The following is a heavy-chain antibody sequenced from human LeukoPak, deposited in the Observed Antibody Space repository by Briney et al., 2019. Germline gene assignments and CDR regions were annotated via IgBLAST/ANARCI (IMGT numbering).Heavy chain of an antibody. J-gene: IGHJ4*02. V-gene: IGHV3-49*04. D-gene: IGHD4-23*01. Sequence: GGSLRLSCTASGFTFGDHAMSWVRQAPGKGLEWVGYIRSKTYGGTTEYAASVKGRFTISRDDSKSIAYLQMNSLKTEDTAVYYCTRAVAHLDYWGQGTLVTVSS. CDR3: TRAVAHLDY. CDR1: GFTFGDHA. CDR2: IRSKTYGGTT.